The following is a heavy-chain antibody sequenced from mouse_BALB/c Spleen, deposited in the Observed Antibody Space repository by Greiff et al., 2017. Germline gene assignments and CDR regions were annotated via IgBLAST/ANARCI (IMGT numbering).Heavy chain of an antibody. J-gene: IGHJ1*01. V-gene: IGHV5-9-4*01. CDR3: ARGVTTTVVPHWYFDV. CDR1: GFTFSSYA. CDR2: ISSGGSYT. D-gene: IGHD1-1*01. Sequence: EVQVVESGGGLVKPGGSLKLSCAASGFTFSSYAMSWVRQSPEKRLEWVAEISSGGSYTYYPDTVTGRFTISRDNAKNTLYLEMSSLRSEDTAMYYCARGVTTTVVPHWYFDVWGAGTTVTVSS.